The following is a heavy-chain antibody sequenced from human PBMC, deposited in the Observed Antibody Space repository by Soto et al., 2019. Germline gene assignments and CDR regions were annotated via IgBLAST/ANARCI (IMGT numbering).Heavy chain of an antibody. V-gene: IGHV3-23*01. CDR2: ISGSGGST. D-gene: IGHD2-21*02. J-gene: IGHJ6*02. CDR1: GFTFDSYA. Sequence: EVQVLESGGGFVQPGGSLRLSCAASGFTFDSYAMSWVRQAPGKGLEWVSGISGSGGSTDYADSVKGRFTISRDNFKNMVFLQMNSLRVEDTAVYHCAKSTVIYYYYYLDVWGQGTTVTVSS. CDR3: AKSTVIYYYYYLDV.